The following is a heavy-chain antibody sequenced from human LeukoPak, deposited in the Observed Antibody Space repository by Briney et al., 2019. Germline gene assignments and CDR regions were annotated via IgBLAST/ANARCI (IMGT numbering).Heavy chain of an antibody. CDR2: ISGSGGST. D-gene: IGHD3-9*01. Sequence: GGSLRLSCAASGFTFSSYAMSWVRQAPGKGLEWVSAISGSGGSTYYADSVKGRFTISRDNSKNTLYLQMNSLRAEDTAVYYCAKSPTSGGIFTGSGVVAGLDYWGQGTLVTVSS. V-gene: IGHV3-23*01. CDR1: GFTFSSYA. CDR3: AKSPTSGGIFTGSGVVAGLDY. J-gene: IGHJ4*02.